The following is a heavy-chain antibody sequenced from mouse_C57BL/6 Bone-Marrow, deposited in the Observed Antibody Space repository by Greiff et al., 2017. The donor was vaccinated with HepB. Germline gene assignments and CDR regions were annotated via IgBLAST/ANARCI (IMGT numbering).Heavy chain of an antibody. Sequence: EVQRVESGPELVKPGASVKIPCKASGYTFTDYNMDWVKQSHGKSLEWIGDINPNNGGTIYNQKFKGKATLTVDKSSSTAYMELRSLTSEDTAVYYCARRTMVTTGPDVWGTGTTVTVSS. J-gene: IGHJ1*03. CDR1: GYTFTDYN. CDR2: INPNNGGT. V-gene: IGHV1-18*01. CDR3: ARRTMVTTGPDV. D-gene: IGHD2-2*01.